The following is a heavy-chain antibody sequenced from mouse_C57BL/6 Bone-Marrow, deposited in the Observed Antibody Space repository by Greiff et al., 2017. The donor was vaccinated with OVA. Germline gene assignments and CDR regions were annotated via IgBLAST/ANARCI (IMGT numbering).Heavy chain of an antibody. CDR1: GFNIKDYY. Sequence: VHVKQSGAELVKPGASVKLSCTASGFNIKDYYMHWVKQRTEQGLEWIGRIDPEDGETKYAAKFQGKATITADTSSNTAYLQLSSLTSEDTAVYYCARVGSSPHYYAMDYWGQGTSVTVSS. CDR3: ARVGSSPHYYAMDY. CDR2: IDPEDGET. J-gene: IGHJ4*01. V-gene: IGHV14-2*01. D-gene: IGHD1-1*01.